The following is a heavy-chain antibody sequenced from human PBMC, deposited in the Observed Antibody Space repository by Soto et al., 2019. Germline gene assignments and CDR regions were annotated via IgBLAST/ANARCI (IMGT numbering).Heavy chain of an antibody. V-gene: IGHV3-74*01. CDR1: GFTLGNYW. J-gene: IGHJ4*02. Sequence: GGSMRLSCAAAGFTLGNYWMHWVRQAPGKGLVWVSRINDYGTTINYAESVEGRFIISRDDAKSEVYLQMNNLRAEDSAGYYCARGGLKPFDYWGQGALGTVSS. D-gene: IGHD2-21*02. CDR3: ARGGLKPFDY. CDR2: INDYGTTI.